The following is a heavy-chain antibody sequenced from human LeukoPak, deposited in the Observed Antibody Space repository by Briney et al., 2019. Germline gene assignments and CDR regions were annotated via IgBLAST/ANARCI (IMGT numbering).Heavy chain of an antibody. CDR2: IYYSGSS. J-gene: IGHJ3*02. Sequence: PSETLSLTCTVSGGSISSSSYYWGWIRQPPGKGLEWIAYIYYSGSSNYNPSLKSRVTISVDTSKNQFSLKLRSVTAADTAVYYCASSVMVRGVYVFDIWGQGTMVTVSS. V-gene: IGHV4-61*05. D-gene: IGHD3-10*01. CDR1: GGSISSSSYY. CDR3: ASSVMVRGVYVFDI.